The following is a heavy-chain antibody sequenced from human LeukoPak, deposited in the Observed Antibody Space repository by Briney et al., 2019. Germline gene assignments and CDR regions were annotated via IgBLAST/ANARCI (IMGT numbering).Heavy chain of an antibody. V-gene: IGHV3-30*18. J-gene: IGHJ4*02. CDR3: AKLFWYYGDFDY. CDR2: ISYDGSNK. CDR1: GFTFSSYG. Sequence: PGGSLRLSCAASGFTFSSYGMHWVRQAPGKGLEWVAVISYDGSNKYHADSVKGRFTISRDNSKNTLYLQMNSLRAEDTAVYYCAKLFWYYGDFDYWGQGTLVTVSA. D-gene: IGHD3-3*01.